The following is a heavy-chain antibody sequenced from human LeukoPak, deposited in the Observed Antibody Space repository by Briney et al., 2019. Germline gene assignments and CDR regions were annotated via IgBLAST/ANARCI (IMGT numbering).Heavy chain of an antibody. D-gene: IGHD6-13*01. CDR1: GFTFSSYG. V-gene: IGHV4-34*01. CDR2: INHSGST. Sequence: PGGSLRLSCAASGFTFSSYGMDWVRQAPGKGLEWIGEINHSGSTNYNPSLKSRVTISVDTSKNQFSLKLSSVTAADTAVYCCARASSGLSSSSSTRNWFDPWGQGTLVTVSS. J-gene: IGHJ5*02. CDR3: ARASSGLSSSSSTRNWFDP.